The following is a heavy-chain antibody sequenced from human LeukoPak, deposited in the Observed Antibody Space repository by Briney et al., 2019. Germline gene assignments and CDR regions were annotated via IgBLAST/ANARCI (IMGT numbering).Heavy chain of an antibody. CDR1: GITFSSYS. CDR3: VRGYNSFDP. D-gene: IGHD3-10*01. CDR2: SRDKAHSYTT. J-gene: IGHJ5*02. Sequence: PGGSLRLSCAASGITFSSYSMNWVRQTPGRGLEWVARSRDKAHSYTTEYAASVKGRFTISRDESNNSLYLQMNSLKIEDTALYYCVRGYNSFDPWGQGTQVTVSS. V-gene: IGHV3-72*01.